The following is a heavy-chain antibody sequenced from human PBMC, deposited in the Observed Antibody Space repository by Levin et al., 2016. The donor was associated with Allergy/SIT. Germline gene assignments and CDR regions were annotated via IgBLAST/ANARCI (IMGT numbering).Heavy chain of an antibody. CDR3: ARELVGVCGGDCYDKYFQH. V-gene: IGHV1-2*02. D-gene: IGHD2-21*02. CDR2: INPNSGGT. Sequence: ASVKVSCKASGYTFTGYYMHWVRQAPGQGLEWMGWINPNSGGTNYAQKFQGRVTMTRDTSISTAYMELSRLRSDDTAVYYCARELVGVCGGDCYDKYFQHWGQGTLVTVSS. J-gene: IGHJ1*01. CDR1: GYTFTGYY.